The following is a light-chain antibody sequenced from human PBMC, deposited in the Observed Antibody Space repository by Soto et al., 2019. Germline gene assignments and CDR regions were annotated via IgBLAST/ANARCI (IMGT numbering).Light chain of an antibody. V-gene: IGKV4-1*01. CDR3: LQHWISPNT. Sequence: DIVMTQSPDSLPVSLGERATINCKSSQSVLYSSSSKNCLVWYQQKPGQPPKVLIYWASTRESGVPDPFSGRGSWTDLTLTISNLKDEEVAVYYCLQHWISPNTSGQGNKLEI. CDR2: WAS. J-gene: IGKJ2*01. CDR1: QSVLYSSSSKNC.